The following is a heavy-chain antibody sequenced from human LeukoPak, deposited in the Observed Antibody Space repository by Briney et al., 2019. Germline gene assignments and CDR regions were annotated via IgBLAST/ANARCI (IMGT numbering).Heavy chain of an antibody. V-gene: IGHV3-48*02. D-gene: IGHD1-26*01. CDR3: ARDSPSGSYFPDY. CDR1: GFTFSSYS. CDR2: ISSSSSII. Sequence: PGGSLRLSCAASGFTFSSYSMNWVRQAPGKGLEWVSYISSSSSIIYYADSVKGRFTISRDKAKNSLYLQMNSLRDEDTAVYYCARDSPSGSYFPDYWGQGTLVTVSS. J-gene: IGHJ4*02.